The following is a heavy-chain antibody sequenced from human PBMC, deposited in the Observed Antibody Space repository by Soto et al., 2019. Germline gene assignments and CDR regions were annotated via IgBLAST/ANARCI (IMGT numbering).Heavy chain of an antibody. D-gene: IGHD4-17*01. CDR2: VIPIFGTA. Sequence: QVQLVQSGAEVKKPGSSVKVSCKASGGTFSSYAISWVRQAPGQGLEWMGGVIPIFGTANYAQKFQGRVTITADESTSTAYMELSSLISEDTAVYYCARELTPYGGSNWFDPWGQGTLVTVSS. J-gene: IGHJ5*02. CDR3: ARELTPYGGSNWFDP. CDR1: GGTFSSYA. V-gene: IGHV1-69*01.